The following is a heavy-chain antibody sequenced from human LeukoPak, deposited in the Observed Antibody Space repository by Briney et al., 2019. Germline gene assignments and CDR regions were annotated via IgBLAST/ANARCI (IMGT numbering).Heavy chain of an antibody. J-gene: IGHJ4*02. D-gene: IGHD3/OR15-3a*01. V-gene: IGHV4-39*01. CDR3: ARQTGSGLFILP. Sequence: SETLSLTCTVSGVSISSSNSYWGWIRQPPGKGLEWIGSIYYSGNTYYNASLKSQVSISIDASKNQFSLRLTSVTAADTAVYYCARQTGSGLFILPGGQGTLVTVSS. CDR1: GVSISSSNSY. CDR2: IYYSGNT.